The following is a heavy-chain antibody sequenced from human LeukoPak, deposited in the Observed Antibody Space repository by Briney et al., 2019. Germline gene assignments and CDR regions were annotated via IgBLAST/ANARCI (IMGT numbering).Heavy chain of an antibody. CDR2: IYYSGST. CDR3: ARGTYYYDSSGYYYVRSWDAFDI. Sequence: SETLSLTCTVSGGSISSSSYYWGWIRQPPGKGLEWIGSIYYSGSTYYNPSLKSRVTISVDTSKNQFSLKLSSVTAADTAVYYCARGTYYYDSSGYYYVRSWDAFDIWGQGTMVTVSS. J-gene: IGHJ3*02. CDR1: GGSISSSSYY. V-gene: IGHV4-39*07. D-gene: IGHD3-22*01.